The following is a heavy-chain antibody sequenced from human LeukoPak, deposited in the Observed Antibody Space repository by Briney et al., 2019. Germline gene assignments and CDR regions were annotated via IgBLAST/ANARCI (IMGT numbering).Heavy chain of an antibody. J-gene: IGHJ4*02. V-gene: IGHV3-23*01. D-gene: IGHD3-10*01. Sequence: GGCLRLSCAASGFTFSSYAMSWVRQAPGKGLEWVSGISGSADNTYYADSVKGRFTISRDNSKNTLYLQMNSLKAEDAAVYYCAKSHYFGSGSLHYWGQGTLVTVSS. CDR3: AKSHYFGSGSLHY. CDR1: GFTFSSYA. CDR2: ISGSADNT.